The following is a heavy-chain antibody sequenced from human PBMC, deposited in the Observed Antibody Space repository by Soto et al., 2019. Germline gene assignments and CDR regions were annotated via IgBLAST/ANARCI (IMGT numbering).Heavy chain of an antibody. Sequence: QVQLVESGGGVVQPGRSLRLSCAASGFTFSSYGMHWVRQAPGKGLEWVAVISYDGSNKYYADSVKGRFTISRDNSKIALYLQMNSLRAEDTAVYYCAKRAGDDFWSGYYGAWDWFDPRGQGTLVTVSS. CDR3: AKRAGDDFWSGYYGAWDWFDP. V-gene: IGHV3-30*18. CDR1: GFTFSSYG. J-gene: IGHJ5*02. CDR2: ISYDGSNK. D-gene: IGHD3-3*01.